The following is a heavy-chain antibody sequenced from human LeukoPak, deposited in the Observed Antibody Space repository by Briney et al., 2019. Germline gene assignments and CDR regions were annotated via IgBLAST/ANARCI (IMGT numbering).Heavy chain of an antibody. CDR3: ATLESAAAGNRWFDP. CDR2: IYYSGST. CDR1: GGSITSRSYS. V-gene: IGHV4-39*07. J-gene: IGHJ5*02. D-gene: IGHD6-13*01. Sequence: SETLSLTCTVSGGSITSRSYSWDWIRRPPGKGLEWIGSIYYSGSTYYNSSLKGRVTISLDTSKNQFSLTLSSMTAADTAVFYCATLESAAAGNRWFDPWGQGILVTVSS.